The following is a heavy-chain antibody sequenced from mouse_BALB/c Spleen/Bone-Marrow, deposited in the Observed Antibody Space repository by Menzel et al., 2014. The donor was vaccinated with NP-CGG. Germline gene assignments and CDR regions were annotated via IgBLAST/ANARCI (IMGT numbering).Heavy chain of an antibody. V-gene: IGHV14-3*02. Sequence: EVKLVESGAELVKPGAPVKLSCTVFGFNIKDTYMLWVKQRPEQGLEWIGRIDLANGNTKNVPKSQDRATITADTSTYTAYLQLSSLTSEGTAVYYCARYRRGTYFDYWGQGTTLTVSS. D-gene: IGHD2-14*01. CDR3: ARYRRGTYFDY. J-gene: IGHJ2*01. CDR1: GFNIKDTY. CDR2: IDLANGNT.